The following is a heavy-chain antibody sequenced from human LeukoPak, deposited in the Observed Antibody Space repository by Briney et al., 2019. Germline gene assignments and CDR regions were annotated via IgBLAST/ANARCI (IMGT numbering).Heavy chain of an antibody. V-gene: IGHV1-18*01. J-gene: IGHJ4*02. CDR1: GYTFTSYS. D-gene: IGHD3-22*01. Sequence: ASVKVSCKASGYTFTSYSISWVRQAPGQGLEWMGWISAYNGNTNYAQKLQDRVAMTTDTSTSTAYMELRRLRSDDTDVFYCARGYLSYSSTGYYDFWGQGTLVTVSS. CDR2: ISAYNGNT. CDR3: ARGYLSYSSTGYYDF.